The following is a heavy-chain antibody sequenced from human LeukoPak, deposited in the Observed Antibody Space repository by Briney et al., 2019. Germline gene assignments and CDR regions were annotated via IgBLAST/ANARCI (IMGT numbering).Heavy chain of an antibody. CDR1: GYTFTIYD. J-gene: IGHJ5*02. D-gene: IGHD3-10*01. Sequence: GASVTVSFTASGYTFTIYDINWVRQATGQGLEWMGWMNPNSGNTGYAQKFQGRVTITRNTSISTAYMELSSLRSEDTAVYYCARSRRGNWFDPWGQGTLVTVSS. CDR2: MNPNSGNT. CDR3: ARSRRGNWFDP. V-gene: IGHV1-8*03.